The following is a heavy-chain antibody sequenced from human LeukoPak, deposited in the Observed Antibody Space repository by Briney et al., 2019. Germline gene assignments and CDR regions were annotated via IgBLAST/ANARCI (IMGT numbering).Heavy chain of an antibody. D-gene: IGHD2-2*01. J-gene: IGHJ6*03. Sequence: GGSLRLSCAASGFTFISYGMHWVRQAPGKGLEWVAFIRYDGSNKYYADSVKGRFTISRDNSKNTLYLQMNSLRAEDTAVYYWAKERTLYYYYMDVWGKGTTVTVSS. V-gene: IGHV3-30*02. CDR3: AKERTLYYYYMDV. CDR2: IRYDGSNK. CDR1: GFTFISYG.